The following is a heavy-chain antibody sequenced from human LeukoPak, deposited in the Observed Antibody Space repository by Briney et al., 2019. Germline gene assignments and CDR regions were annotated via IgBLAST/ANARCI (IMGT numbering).Heavy chain of an antibody. V-gene: IGHV1-2*02. CDR3: ARDPQDIVVVPAAMWYYYYGMDV. CDR2: INPNSGGT. CDR1: GYTFTGYY. Sequence: GASVEVSCKASGYTFTGYYMHWVRQAPGQGLEWMGWINPNSGGTNYAQKFQGRVTMTRDTSISTAYMSRLRSDDTAVYYCARDPQDIVVVPAAMWYYYYGMDVWGQGTTVTVSS. D-gene: IGHD2-2*01. J-gene: IGHJ6*02.